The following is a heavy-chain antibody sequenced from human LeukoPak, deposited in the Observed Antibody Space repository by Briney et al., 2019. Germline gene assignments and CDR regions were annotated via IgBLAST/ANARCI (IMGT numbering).Heavy chain of an antibody. Sequence: QPGGSLRLSCAASGFTFSNYDMHWVRQPTGKGLEWVSAIDTAGDTYYPDSVRGRFTFSRENAKNSLSLQVNSLRAEDTAVYYCARAWRGCIGGRCPYYFDYWGQGTLVTVSS. J-gene: IGHJ4*02. CDR2: IDTAGDT. CDR3: ARAWRGCIGGRCPYYFDY. CDR1: GFTFSNYD. V-gene: IGHV3-13*01. D-gene: IGHD2-15*01.